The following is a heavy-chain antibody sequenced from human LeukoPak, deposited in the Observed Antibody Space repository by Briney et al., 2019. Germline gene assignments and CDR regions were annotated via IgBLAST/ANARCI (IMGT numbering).Heavy chain of an antibody. CDR2: ISSGGDT. J-gene: IGHJ3*01. V-gene: IGHV4-4*09. CDR1: GGSISSYF. Sequence: SSETLSLTCTVSGGSISSYFWSWLRQPPGEGLEWIGFISSGGDTNYNPSLKSRVSISETTSKGQFSLELSSVTAADTAVYYCASHGDCGGTNCLAFDVWGQGAMVIVSS. CDR3: ASHGDCGGTNCLAFDV. D-gene: IGHD2-21*01.